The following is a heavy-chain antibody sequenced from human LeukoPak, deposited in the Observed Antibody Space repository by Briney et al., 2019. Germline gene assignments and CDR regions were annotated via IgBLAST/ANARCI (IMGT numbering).Heavy chain of an antibody. CDR2: IYHSGST. V-gene: IGHV4-30-2*01. CDR1: GGSISSGGYS. J-gene: IGHJ5*02. D-gene: IGHD3-10*01. Sequence: SQTLSLTCAVSGGSISSGGYSWSWIRQPPGKGLEWIGYIYHSGSTYYNPSLKRRVTISVDGSKNQFSLMLNSVTAADTAVYYCAVASGSYYNAWGQGTLVTVSS. CDR3: AVASGSYYNA.